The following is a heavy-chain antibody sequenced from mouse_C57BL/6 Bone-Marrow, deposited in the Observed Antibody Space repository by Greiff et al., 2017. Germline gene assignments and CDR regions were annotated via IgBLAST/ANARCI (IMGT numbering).Heavy chain of an antibody. CDR2: IWTGGGT. Sequence: QVQLQQSGPGLVAPSPSLSITCTVSGFSLTSYAISWVRQPPGKGLEWLGVIWTGGGTTYNSALNSRLSISKDNSKSHVFLKMNSLQTDDTARYYCARGAVGGYWGQGTTLTVSS. J-gene: IGHJ2*01. CDR1: GFSLTSYA. V-gene: IGHV2-9-1*01. CDR3: ARGAVGGY. D-gene: IGHD1-1*01.